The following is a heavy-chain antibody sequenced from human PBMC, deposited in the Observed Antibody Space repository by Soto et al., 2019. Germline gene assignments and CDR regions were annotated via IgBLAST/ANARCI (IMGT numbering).Heavy chain of an antibody. CDR3: ARAPSGRYPEFDY. CDR1: GFIFSSYT. D-gene: IGHD1-26*01. J-gene: IGHJ4*02. CDR2: ITYDGSNQ. V-gene: IGHV3-30-3*01. Sequence: GALLRPGAASGFIFSSYTMHWVRQAPGKGLEWVGVITYDGSNQYYADSVKGRFTISRDNSRNMLFLQMNSLRPDDTAVYYCARAPSGRYPEFDYWGQGTLVTVSS.